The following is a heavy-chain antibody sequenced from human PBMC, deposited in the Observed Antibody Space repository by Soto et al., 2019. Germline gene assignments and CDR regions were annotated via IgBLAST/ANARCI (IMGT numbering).Heavy chain of an antibody. J-gene: IGHJ4*02. CDR2: IFDSGSA. D-gene: IGHD5-12*01. V-gene: IGHV4-59*08. CDR3: ARTDGYNTFDY. Sequence: QVQLQESGPGLVKPSETLSLTCTVSGGSISIYYWSWIRQPPGKGLEWIGYIFDSGSANYNPSLNSRVTISVDTSKNQFSLKLSSVTAADTAVYYCARTDGYNTFDYWGQGTLVTVSS. CDR1: GGSISIYY.